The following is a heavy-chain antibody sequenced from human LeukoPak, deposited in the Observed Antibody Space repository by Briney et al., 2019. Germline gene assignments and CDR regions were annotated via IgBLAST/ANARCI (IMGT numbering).Heavy chain of an antibody. D-gene: IGHD4-17*01. V-gene: IGHV3-20*04. CDR2: INWNGGST. Sequence: GGSVRLSCAASGFTFDDYGMSWVRQAPGKWREWVSGINWNGGSTGYADSVKGRFTISRDNAKNSLYLQMNSLIAVDTALSFCARDGYGAYLLSLWGHRTLVTVSS. CDR3: ARDGYGAYLLSL. CDR1: GFTFDDYG. J-gene: IGHJ4*01.